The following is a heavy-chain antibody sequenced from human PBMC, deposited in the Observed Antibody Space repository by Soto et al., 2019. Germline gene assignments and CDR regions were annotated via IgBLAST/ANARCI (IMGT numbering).Heavy chain of an antibody. V-gene: IGHV3-33*01. CDR2: IWHDGSIQ. Sequence: QGHLAESGGGVVQPGKSLRLACVASGFRFNNHGMHWVRQAPGKGLEWVAVIWHDGSIQKYSESGKCRFTISRDNSKNTVYLQIDSLRVEDTAVYFCVRGKLGHRLDPWGQGTLVTVSS. CDR1: GFRFNNHG. J-gene: IGHJ5*02. CDR3: VRGKLGHRLDP. D-gene: IGHD5-12*01.